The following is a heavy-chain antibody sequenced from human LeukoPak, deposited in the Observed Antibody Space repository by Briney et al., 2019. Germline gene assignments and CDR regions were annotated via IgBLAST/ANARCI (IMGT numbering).Heavy chain of an antibody. V-gene: IGHV3-9*01. Sequence: GRSLRLSCVGSGFTLEDYAMHWVRHVPGKGLEWVSSISWDSGSQAYTDSVKGRFTISRDNDKNSLYLQMNSLRLEGTAFYYCIKDMGFDLLKDAFHVWGQGTLVTVSS. CDR1: GFTLEDYA. CDR2: ISWDSGSQ. D-gene: IGHD3-9*01. CDR3: IKDMGFDLLKDAFHV. J-gene: IGHJ3*01.